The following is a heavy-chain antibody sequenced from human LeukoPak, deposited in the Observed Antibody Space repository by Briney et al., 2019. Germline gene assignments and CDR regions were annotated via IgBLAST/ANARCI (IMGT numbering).Heavy chain of an antibody. Sequence: PSETLSLTCTVSGASIRSGDYYWSWIRQPPGKGLEWIGYIYDSGSTYYNPSLKSRITISVDTSENRFSLKLSSVTATDTAVYYCARGGDSSSFDYWGQGTLVTVSS. CDR1: GASIRSGDYY. CDR3: ARGGDSSSFDY. J-gene: IGHJ4*02. CDR2: IYDSGST. D-gene: IGHD3-22*01. V-gene: IGHV4-30-4*01.